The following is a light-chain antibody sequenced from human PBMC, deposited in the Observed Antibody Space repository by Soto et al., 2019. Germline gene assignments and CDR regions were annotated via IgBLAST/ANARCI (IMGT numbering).Light chain of an antibody. CDR1: QSVSSK. CDR3: QQYNSWPLV. CDR2: GAS. Sequence: EIVMTQSPATLSVSPGERATLSCRASQSVSSKLAWYQQKPGQSPRLLIYGASTRATGIPARFSSSGSGTEFTLTISSLQSEDFAVYYCQQYNSWPLVFGGGTKVEIK. J-gene: IGKJ4*01. V-gene: IGKV3-15*01.